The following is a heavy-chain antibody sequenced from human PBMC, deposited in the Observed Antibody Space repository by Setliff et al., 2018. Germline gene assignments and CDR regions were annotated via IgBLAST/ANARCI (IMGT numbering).Heavy chain of an antibody. CDR1: GGTFTTYA. CDR2: IIPMFGTT. D-gene: IGHD2-15*01. V-gene: IGHV1-69*13. Sequence: SVKVSCKASGGTFTTYAINWVRQAPGQGLEWMGGIIPMFGTTNYARKFQGRVTITADESTITAYVELSSLRSEDTAVYYCARVRDCSGGICHRGFHHYMDVWGKGTTVTVSS. CDR3: ARVRDCSGGICHRGFHHYMDV. J-gene: IGHJ6*03.